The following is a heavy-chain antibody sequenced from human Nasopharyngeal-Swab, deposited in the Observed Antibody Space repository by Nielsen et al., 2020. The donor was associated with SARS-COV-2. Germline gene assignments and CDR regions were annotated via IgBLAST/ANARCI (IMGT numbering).Heavy chain of an antibody. J-gene: IGHJ3*02. Sequence: GESLKISCAASGFTFSSYWMSWVRQAPGKGLEWVANIKQDGSEKYYVDSVEGRFTISRDNAKNSLYLQMNSLRAEDTAVYYCAKTVKWAFDIWGQGTMVTVSS. CDR2: IKQDGSEK. V-gene: IGHV3-7*01. CDR1: GFTFSSYW. D-gene: IGHD1-26*01. CDR3: AKTVKWAFDI.